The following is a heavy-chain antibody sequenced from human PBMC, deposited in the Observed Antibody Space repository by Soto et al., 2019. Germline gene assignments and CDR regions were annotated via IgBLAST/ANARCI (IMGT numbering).Heavy chain of an antibody. V-gene: IGHV3-30*18. CDR2: ISYAGTSK. CDR3: AKDQTNPDTAMPDFYYYGMDV. CDR1: GFTFSDYA. J-gene: IGHJ6*02. D-gene: IGHD5-18*01. Sequence: QVQLVESGGGVVQPGRSLRLSCAASGFTFSDYAIHWVRHAPGKGLEWVAVISYAGTSKYYADSVRGRFTISRDNSKNTLYQQMNSLGAEDTAVYYCAKDQTNPDTAMPDFYYYGMDVWGQGTTVTVSS.